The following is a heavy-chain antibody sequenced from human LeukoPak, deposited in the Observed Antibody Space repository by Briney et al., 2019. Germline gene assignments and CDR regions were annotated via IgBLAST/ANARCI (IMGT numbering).Heavy chain of an antibody. CDR3: VRHVVALGVNAAFDY. D-gene: IGHD2-21*01. CDR2: NYYSGRT. J-gene: IGHJ4*02. Sequence: SATLSLTCPVSGGSISSDYWSWIRPPPGRGLEWIGFNYYSGRTNYKSSLKNRVTTSVDTSTNQFYLKLTSVTAADTAVYYCVRHVVALGVNAAFDYWGQGILVTVSS. CDR1: GGSISSDY. V-gene: IGHV4-59*08.